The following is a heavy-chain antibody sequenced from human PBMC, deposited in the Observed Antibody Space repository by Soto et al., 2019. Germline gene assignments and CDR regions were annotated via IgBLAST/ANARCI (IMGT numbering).Heavy chain of an antibody. CDR1: GYTFSGHW. D-gene: IGHD6-19*01. Sequence: GESLKISCKTSGYTFSGHWISWVRQVPGKGLQWMGNIDPSDSYINYNPAFRGHVTFSVDKSSSTAYLHWRSLGPSDTAIYYCARHGAAIWLGYWGQGTLVTVSS. CDR3: ARHGAAIWLGY. J-gene: IGHJ4*02. V-gene: IGHV5-10-1*01. CDR2: IDPSDSYI.